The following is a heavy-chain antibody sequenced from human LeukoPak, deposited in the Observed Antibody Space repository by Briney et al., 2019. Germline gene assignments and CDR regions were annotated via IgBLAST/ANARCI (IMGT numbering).Heavy chain of an antibody. D-gene: IGHD6-19*01. CDR1: GGSISNGDHY. Sequence: PSETLSLTCTVSGGSISNGDHYWSWIRQHPGKGLEWIGHIYYSGSTNYNPSLKSRVTISVDTSKNQFSLKLSSVTAADTAVYYCARELSGAGFDYWGQGTLVTVSS. CDR3: ARELSGAGFDY. J-gene: IGHJ4*02. V-gene: IGHV4-61*08. CDR2: IYYSGST.